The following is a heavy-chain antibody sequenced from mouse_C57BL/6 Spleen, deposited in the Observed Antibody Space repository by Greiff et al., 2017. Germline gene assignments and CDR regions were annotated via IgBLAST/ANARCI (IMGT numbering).Heavy chain of an antibody. D-gene: IGHD2-3*01. CDR1: GYTFTSYW. V-gene: IGHV1-55*01. CDR3: ARMYDGTWYFDV. Sequence: QVQLQQPGAELVKPGASVKMSCTASGYTFTSYWITWVQQSPGKGLEWMGDIYPGSGSTYYKEKFKSKATLTVDTSTSTSYMQLSSLTSEDSAVYYCARMYDGTWYFDVWGTGTTVTVSS. J-gene: IGHJ1*03. CDR2: IYPGSGST.